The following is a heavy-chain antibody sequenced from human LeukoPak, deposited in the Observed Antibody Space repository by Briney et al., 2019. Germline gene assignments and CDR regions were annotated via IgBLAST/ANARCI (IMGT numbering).Heavy chain of an antibody. D-gene: IGHD3-9*01. CDR3: ARGRLNYDILTGYFPY. V-gene: IGHV1-69*01. J-gene: IGHJ4*02. CDR1: GGTFSSYA. CDR2: IIPIFGTA. Sequence: SVKVSCKASGGTFSSYAISWVRQAPGQGLEWMGGIIPIFGTANYAQKFQGRVTITADESTSTAYMELSSLRSEDMAVYYCARGRLNYDILTGYFPYWGQGTLVTVSS.